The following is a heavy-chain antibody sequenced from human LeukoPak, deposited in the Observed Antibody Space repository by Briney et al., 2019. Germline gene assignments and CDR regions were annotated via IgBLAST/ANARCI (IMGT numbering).Heavy chain of an antibody. D-gene: IGHD3-9*01. CDR1: GGSINSNY. Sequence: SETLSLTCTVSGGSINSNYWSWLRQPPGKGLEWLAYISYSGSTNYNPSLKSRLTISVDTSKNQFSLKLSSVIAADTAVYYCARSTPPPYFDWLSLRPYYFAYWGQGSLVTVSS. CDR2: ISYSGST. V-gene: IGHV4-59*01. J-gene: IGHJ4*02. CDR3: ARSTPPPYFDWLSLRPYYFAY.